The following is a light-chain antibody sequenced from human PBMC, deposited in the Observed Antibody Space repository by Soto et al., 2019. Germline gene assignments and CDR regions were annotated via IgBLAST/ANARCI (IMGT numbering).Light chain of an antibody. Sequence: DIQMTQSPSSLSASVGDRVTITCRASQSISSYLHWYQQKPGKAPKLLIYAASSLQSGVASRFSGSGSGTDFTLTISSLQPEDFATYYCQQSYSTPRTFGQRTKLEIK. CDR3: QQSYSTPRT. CDR1: QSISSY. V-gene: IGKV1-39*01. J-gene: IGKJ2*02. CDR2: AAS.